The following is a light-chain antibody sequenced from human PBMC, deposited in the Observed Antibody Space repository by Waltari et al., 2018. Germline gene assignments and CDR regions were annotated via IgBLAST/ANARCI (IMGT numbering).Light chain of an antibody. Sequence: QAGLTQPPSVSKGLRQTATLTCTGNSNNVGNQGAAWLQKHQGHPPKLLSYMNNNRPSGISERFSASRSGNTASLTITGLQPEDEADYYCSAWDSSLSAVVFGGGTKLTVL. CDR1: SNNVGNQG. CDR3: SAWDSSLSAVV. CDR2: MNN. J-gene: IGLJ3*02. V-gene: IGLV10-54*01.